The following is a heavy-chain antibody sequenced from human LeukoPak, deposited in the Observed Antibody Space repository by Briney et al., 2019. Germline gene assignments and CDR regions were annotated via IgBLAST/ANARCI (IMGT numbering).Heavy chain of an antibody. CDR2: INPNSGGT. Sequence: GASVKVSCKASGYTFTGYYMHWVRQAPGQGLEWMGWINPNSGGTNYAQKFQGRVTMTRDTSISTAYMELSRLRSDDTAVYYCAREIAVAGTKNAFDIWGQGTMVTVSS. V-gene: IGHV1-2*02. D-gene: IGHD6-19*01. CDR3: AREIAVAGTKNAFDI. CDR1: GYTFTGYY. J-gene: IGHJ3*02.